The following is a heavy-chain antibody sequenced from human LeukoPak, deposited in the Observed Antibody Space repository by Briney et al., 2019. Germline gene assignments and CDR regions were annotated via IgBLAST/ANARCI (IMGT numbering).Heavy chain of an antibody. CDR3: ARDSGPSNEYYDILTGYRVGYYGMDV. CDR2: IIPIFGTA. V-gene: IGHV1-69*13. D-gene: IGHD3-9*01. Sequence: GASVKVSCKASGYTFTGYYMHWVRQAPGQGLEWMGGIIPIFGTANYAQKFQGRVTITADESTSTAYMELSSLRSEDTAVYYCARDSGPSNEYYDILTGYRVGYYGMDVWGQGTTVTVSS. J-gene: IGHJ6*02. CDR1: GYTFTGYY.